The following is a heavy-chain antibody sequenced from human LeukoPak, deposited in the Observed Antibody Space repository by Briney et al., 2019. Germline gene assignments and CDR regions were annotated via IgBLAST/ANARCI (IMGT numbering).Heavy chain of an antibody. V-gene: IGHV1-2*02. D-gene: IGHD3-3*01. CDR2: INPNSGGT. Sequence: GASVKVSCKASGYTFTGYYMHWVRQAPGQGLEWMGWINPNSGGTNYAQKFQGRVTMTRDTSISTAYMELSRLRSDDTAVYYCARDESGYYFGWFDPWGQGTLVTVSS. CDR3: ARDESGYYFGWFDP. J-gene: IGHJ5*02. CDR1: GYTFTGYY.